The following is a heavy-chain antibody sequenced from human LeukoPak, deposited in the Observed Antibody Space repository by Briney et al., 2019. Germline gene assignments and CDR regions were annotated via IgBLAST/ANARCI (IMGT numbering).Heavy chain of an antibody. CDR1: GFTFSNYA. D-gene: IGHD3-16*01. CDR2: ISGTGGRT. V-gene: IGHV3-23*01. Sequence: GGSLRLSCTASGFTFSNYAMTWVRQAPGKGLEWVPSISGTGGRTYSADSVKGRFTISRDNSKNTLYLQMKNLRVEHTAVYYCAKGLHGGVGYGVDVWGQGTTVSVSS. J-gene: IGHJ6*02. CDR3: AKGLHGGVGYGVDV.